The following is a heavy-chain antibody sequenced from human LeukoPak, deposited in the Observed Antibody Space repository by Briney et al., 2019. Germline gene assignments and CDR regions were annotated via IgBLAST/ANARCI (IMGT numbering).Heavy chain of an antibody. Sequence: GRSLRLSCAASGFTFSSYGMHWVRQTPGKGLEWVAVIWYDGSNKYYADSVKGRFTISRDNSKNTLYLQMNSLRAEDTAVYYCAKDEYVPTAIGEYYFDYWGQGTLVTVSS. D-gene: IGHD3-10*01. CDR2: IWYDGSNK. CDR1: GFTFSSYG. J-gene: IGHJ4*02. V-gene: IGHV3-33*06. CDR3: AKDEYVPTAIGEYYFDY.